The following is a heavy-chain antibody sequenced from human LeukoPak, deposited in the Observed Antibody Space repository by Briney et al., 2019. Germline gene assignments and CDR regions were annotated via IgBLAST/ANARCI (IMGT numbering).Heavy chain of an antibody. CDR3: VTRSYTSGWPT. CDR1: GHTFIGNY. D-gene: IGHD6-19*01. J-gene: IGHJ5*02. Sequence: ASVTVSCKASGHTFIGNYIHWVRQARGQGLEWMGWINPNSGGANYAQRFQGRVTMTRDTSLTTAFLDLDRLTSDDTAVYYCVTRSYTSGWPTWGQGTLVTVSS. V-gene: IGHV1-2*02. CDR2: INPNSGGA.